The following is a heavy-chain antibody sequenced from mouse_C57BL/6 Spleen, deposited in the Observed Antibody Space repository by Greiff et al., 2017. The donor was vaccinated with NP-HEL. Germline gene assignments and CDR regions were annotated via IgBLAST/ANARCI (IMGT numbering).Heavy chain of an antibody. CDR1: GYTFTSYW. CDR3: AGGPYYYGSTYAMDY. D-gene: IGHD1-1*01. J-gene: IGHJ4*01. CDR2: IHPNSGST. V-gene: IGHV1-64*01. Sequence: QVHVKQPGAELVKPGASVKLSCKASGYTFTSYWMHWVKQRPGQGLEWIGMIHPNSGSTNYNEKFKSKATLTVDKSSSTAYMQLSSLTSEDSAVYYCAGGPYYYGSTYAMDYWGQGTSVTVSS.